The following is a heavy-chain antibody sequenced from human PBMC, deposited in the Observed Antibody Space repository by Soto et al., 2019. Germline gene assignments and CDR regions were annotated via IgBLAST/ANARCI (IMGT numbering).Heavy chain of an antibody. J-gene: IGHJ4*02. Sequence: QLQLQESGPGLVKPSETLSLTCSVSGDSISSSSYYWGWIRQPPGKGLEWIGTINYSGSTYYNPSLKRRVTISVDTSKNQVSRKVSSVTAADTAVDYCASLYGDYVPYWGQGILVSVSS. CDR3: ASLYGDYVPY. D-gene: IGHD4-17*01. CDR1: GDSISSSSYY. CDR2: INYSGST. V-gene: IGHV4-39*01.